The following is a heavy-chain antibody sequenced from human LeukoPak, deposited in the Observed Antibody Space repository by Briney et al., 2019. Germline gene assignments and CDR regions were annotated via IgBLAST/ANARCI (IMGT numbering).Heavy chain of an antibody. CDR1: GYTFNGYY. D-gene: IGHD3-10*01. Sequence: EALVKVSCKSSGYTFNGYYMHWVRQAPGQGLEWMGWINPNNGGTKYAQNFQGRVTMTRDTSISTAYMELDRLRFDDTAVYYCARDSGEVPDYWGQGTLVTVSS. J-gene: IGHJ4*02. V-gene: IGHV1-2*02. CDR3: ARDSGEVPDY. CDR2: INPNNGGT.